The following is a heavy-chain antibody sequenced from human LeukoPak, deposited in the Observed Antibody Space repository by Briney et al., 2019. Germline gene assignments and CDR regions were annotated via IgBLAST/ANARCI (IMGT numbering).Heavy chain of an antibody. D-gene: IGHD3-10*01. Sequence: GGSLRLSCAASGFTFSSYWMSWVRQAPGKGLEWVANIKQDGSEKYYVDSVKGRFTISRDNAKNSLYLQMNSLRAEDTAVYYCARALWFGERSRGYYMDVWGKGTTVTISS. J-gene: IGHJ6*03. CDR1: GFTFSSYW. CDR2: IKQDGSEK. V-gene: IGHV3-7*03. CDR3: ARALWFGERSRGYYMDV.